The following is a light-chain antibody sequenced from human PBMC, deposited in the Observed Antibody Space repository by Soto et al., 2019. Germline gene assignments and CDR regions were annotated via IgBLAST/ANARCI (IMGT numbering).Light chain of an antibody. CDR1: QSVSSNY. J-gene: IGKJ5*01. CDR2: GAS. Sequence: EIVLTQSPGTLSLSPGARVPLSCRARQSVSSNYLAWYQQKPGQAPRLLIYGASSRATGIPDRFSGSGSGTDFTLTISRLEPEDFAVYYCQQYGSSPPITFGQGTRLEIK. CDR3: QQYGSSPPIT. V-gene: IGKV3-20*01.